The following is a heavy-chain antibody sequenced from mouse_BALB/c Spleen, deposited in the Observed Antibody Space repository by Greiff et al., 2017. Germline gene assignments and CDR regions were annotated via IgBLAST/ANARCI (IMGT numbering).Heavy chain of an antibody. Sequence: EVKLMESGGGLVKPGGSLKLSCAASGFTFSDYYMYWVRQTPEKRLEWVATISDGGSYTYYPDSVKGRFTISRDNAKNNLYLQMSSLKSEDTAMYYCARDLGGEGFAYWGQGTLVTVSA. CDR2: ISDGGSYT. CDR1: GFTFSDYY. CDR3: ARDLGGEGFAY. V-gene: IGHV5-4*02. J-gene: IGHJ3*01. D-gene: IGHD4-1*01.